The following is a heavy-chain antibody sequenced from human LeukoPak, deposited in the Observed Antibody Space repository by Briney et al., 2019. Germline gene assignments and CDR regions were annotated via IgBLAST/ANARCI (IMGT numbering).Heavy chain of an antibody. Sequence: PSETLSLTCTVSGGSLSSGGYYWSWIRQHPGKGLEWIGYFYYSGCTYYNPSLKSRVTISIDTSKNQFSLKLTSVTAADTAVYYCTRGVKGSDAFDIWGQGTMVTVSS. CDR2: FYYSGCT. V-gene: IGHV4-31*03. J-gene: IGHJ3*02. CDR3: TRGVKGSDAFDI. CDR1: GGSLSSGGYY.